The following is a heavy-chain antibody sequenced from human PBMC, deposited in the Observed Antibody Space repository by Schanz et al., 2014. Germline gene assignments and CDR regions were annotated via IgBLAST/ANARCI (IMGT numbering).Heavy chain of an antibody. Sequence: VQLEQSGAEVKKPGSSVKVSCKASGGTFSSFGINWVRQAPGQGLEWMGRIIPSLGLAKYEQKFQGRVSITADTSTNTAYMELSSLTSEDTAVYYCARLDTGMAVAGSVIDSYYYYMDVWGEGTTVTVSS. D-gene: IGHD6-19*01. CDR3: ARLDTGMAVAGSVIDSYYYYMDV. J-gene: IGHJ6*03. CDR2: IIPSLGLA. CDR1: GGTFSSFG. V-gene: IGHV1-69*02.